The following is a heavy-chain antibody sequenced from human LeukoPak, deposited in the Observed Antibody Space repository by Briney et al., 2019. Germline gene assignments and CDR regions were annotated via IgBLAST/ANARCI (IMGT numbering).Heavy chain of an antibody. J-gene: IGHJ5*01. V-gene: IGHV4-31*03. CDR1: GCFISSGGYY. Sequence: SETLSLTCNGSGCFISSGGYYWSWIRQPPGKVREWIGYIYYSASAERNPSLKSRVSISVDTSKNQFSLQLSSVTAADTAVYYCVRGGGRGHWLDSWGQGILVTVSS. CDR2: IYYSASA. D-gene: IGHD3-16*01. CDR3: VRGGGRGHWLDS.